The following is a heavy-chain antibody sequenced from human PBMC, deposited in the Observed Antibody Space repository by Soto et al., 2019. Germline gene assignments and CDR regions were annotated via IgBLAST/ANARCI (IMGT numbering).Heavy chain of an antibody. J-gene: IGHJ6*02. CDR2: IDPSSGST. D-gene: IGHD2-15*01. Sequence: VASVHVSCKPSGYSFSNFYVHWVRQAPGQGVEWMGIIDPSSGSTSYTQKFQERVTMNRDTSMSTVYMGLSRLRSEDTAVYCCARGAVVVPNGLIAGMDVWGLGTTVTVSS. V-gene: IGHV1-46*01. CDR3: ARGAVVVPNGLIAGMDV. CDR1: GYSFSNFY.